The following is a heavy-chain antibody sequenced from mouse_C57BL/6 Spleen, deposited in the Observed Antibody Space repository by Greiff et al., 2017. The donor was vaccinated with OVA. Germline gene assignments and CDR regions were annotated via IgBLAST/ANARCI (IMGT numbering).Heavy chain of an antibody. Sequence: EVKLQQSGPGLVKPSQSLSLTCSVTGYSFTSGYYWYWIRQLPGNQLEWMGYISYDGSNNYNPTLKNRISITRDTSKNQCTQKLNSVTTKDTATDYCARDRGDYDAYFDYWGQGTTLTVSS. J-gene: IGHJ2*01. CDR2: ISYDGSN. CDR1: GYSFTSGYY. CDR3: ARDRGDYDAYFDY. D-gene: IGHD2-4*01. V-gene: IGHV3-6*01.